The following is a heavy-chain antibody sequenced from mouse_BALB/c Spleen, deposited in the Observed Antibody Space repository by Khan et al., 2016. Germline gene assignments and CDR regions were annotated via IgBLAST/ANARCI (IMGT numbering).Heavy chain of an antibody. CDR1: GYSITSDYA. V-gene: IGHV3-2*02. Sequence: EVQLQESGPGLVKPSQSLSLTYTVTGYSITSDYAWNWIRQFPGNKLEWMGYISYSGSTSYNPSLKSRISITRDTSKNQFFLQLNSVTTDDTATYYCARGGLAQAWFAYWGQGTLVTVSA. D-gene: IGHD3-3*01. CDR3: ARGGLAQAWFAY. CDR2: ISYSGST. J-gene: IGHJ3*01.